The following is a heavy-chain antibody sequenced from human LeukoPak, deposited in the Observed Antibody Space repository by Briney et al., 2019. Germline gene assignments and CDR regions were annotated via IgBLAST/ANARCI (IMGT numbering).Heavy chain of an antibody. CDR3: ARRTAMVTTLFDY. D-gene: IGHD5-18*01. J-gene: IGHJ4*02. CDR1: GGSISSSSYY. V-gene: IGHV4-39*01. Sequence: PSETLSLTCTVSGGSISSSSYYWGWIRQPPGKGLEWIGSIYYSGSTYYNPSLKSRVTISVDTSKNLFSLKLSSVTAADTAVYYCARRTAMVTTLFDYWGQGTLVTVSS. CDR2: IYYSGST.